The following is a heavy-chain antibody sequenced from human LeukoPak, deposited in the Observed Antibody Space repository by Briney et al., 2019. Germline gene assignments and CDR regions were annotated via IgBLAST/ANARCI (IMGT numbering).Heavy chain of an antibody. CDR2: IAASGTT. D-gene: IGHD3-22*01. J-gene: IGHJ3*02. V-gene: IGHV4-4*08. Sequence: SETLSLTCSVSGGSIESYYWSWIRQPPGKGLEFIGYIAASGTTKHNPSLKSRVTLSMDTSKNQFSLKLRSVTAADTAVYYCARDSYYYDSSGYHAFDIWGQGTMVTVSS. CDR3: ARDSYYYDSSGYHAFDI. CDR1: GGSIESYY.